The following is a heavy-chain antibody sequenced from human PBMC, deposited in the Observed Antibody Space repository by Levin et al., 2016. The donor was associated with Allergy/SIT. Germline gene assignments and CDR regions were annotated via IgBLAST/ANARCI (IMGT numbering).Heavy chain of an antibody. CDR2: ISASGGGS. Sequence: GGSLRLSCTASAFTFSNYAMSWVRQAPGKGLEWVSAISASGGGSSYADSVKGRFTISRDNSKNTLYLQMNSLRAEDTAVYYCAKMGAFTTSSRSDWGQGTLLTVSS. V-gene: IGHV3-23*01. CDR3: AKMGAFTTSSRSD. CDR1: AFTFSNYA. D-gene: IGHD3-16*01. J-gene: IGHJ4*02.